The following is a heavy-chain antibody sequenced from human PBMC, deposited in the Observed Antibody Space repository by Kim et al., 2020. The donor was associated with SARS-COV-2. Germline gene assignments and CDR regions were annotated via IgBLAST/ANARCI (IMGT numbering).Heavy chain of an antibody. D-gene: IGHD3-16*02. CDR1: GFTFSSYA. CDR3: ATTPAGIYDYVWGSYRPTPSFDY. CDR2: ISGSGGST. V-gene: IGHV3-23*01. J-gene: IGHJ4*02. Sequence: GGSLRLSCAASGFTFSSYAMSWVRQAPGKGLEWVSAISGSGGSTYYADSVKGRFTISRDNSKNTLYLQMNSLRAEDTAVYYCATTPAGIYDYVWGSYRPTPSFDYWGQGTLVTVSS.